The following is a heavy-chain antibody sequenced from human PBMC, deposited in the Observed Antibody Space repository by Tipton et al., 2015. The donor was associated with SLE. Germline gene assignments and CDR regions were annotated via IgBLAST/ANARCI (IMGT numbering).Heavy chain of an antibody. V-gene: IGHV4-39*07. D-gene: IGHD6-19*01. CDR2: IYYSGIT. CDR1: GGSINSRNYY. CDR3: GRASGWVSLNWFDP. Sequence: LSCTVSGGSINSRNYYWGWIRQPPGKGLEWIGGIYYSGITYYNPSLKGRVIMSVDTSKNQFSLRLISLTAADTAVYFCGRASGWVSLNWFDPWGQGTLVTVSS. J-gene: IGHJ5*02.